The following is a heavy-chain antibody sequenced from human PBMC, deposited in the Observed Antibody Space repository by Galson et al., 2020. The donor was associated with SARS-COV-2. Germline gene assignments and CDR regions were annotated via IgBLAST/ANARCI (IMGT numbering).Heavy chain of an antibody. D-gene: IGHD2-2*01. J-gene: IGHJ6*02. CDR2: IKSKTDGGTT. V-gene: IGHV3-15*01. CDR3: TTTALRGDDIVVVPAAVYYYYYGMDV. CDR1: GFTFSNAW. Sequence: GGSLRLSCAASGFTFSNAWMSWVRQAPGKGLEWVGRIKSKTDGGTTDYAAPVKGRFTISRDDSKNTLYLQMNSLQTEDTAVYYCTTTALRGDDIVVVPAAVYYYYYGMDVWGQGTTVTVS.